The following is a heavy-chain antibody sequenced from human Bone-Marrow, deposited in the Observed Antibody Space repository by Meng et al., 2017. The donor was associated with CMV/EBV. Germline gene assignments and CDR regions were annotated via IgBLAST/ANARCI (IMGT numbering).Heavy chain of an antibody. V-gene: IGHV1-2*02. D-gene: IGHD6-6*01. CDR1: GYTFTGYY. CDR3: AREEAGIAARPYYFDY. J-gene: IGHJ4*02. CDR2: INPNSGGT. Sequence: ASVKVSCKASGYTFTGYYMHWVRQAPGQGLEWMGWINPNSGGTNYAQKFQGRVTMTRDTSISTAYMELSRLRSDDTAVYYCAREEAGIAARPYYFDYWGQGTLVTVSS.